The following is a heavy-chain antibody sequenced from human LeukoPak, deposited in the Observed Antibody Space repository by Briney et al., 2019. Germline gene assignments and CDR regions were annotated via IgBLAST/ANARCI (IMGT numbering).Heavy chain of an antibody. J-gene: IGHJ4*02. D-gene: IGHD6-19*01. CDR3: AREAVAGFDY. V-gene: IGHV4-59*12. CDR2: IYDSGST. Sequence: SETLSLTCTVSGASISSYYWSWIRQPPGKGLEWIGYIYDSGSTNYNPSLKSRVTISVDRSKNQFSLKLSSVTAADTAVYYCAREAVAGFDYWGQGTLVTVSS. CDR1: GASISSYY.